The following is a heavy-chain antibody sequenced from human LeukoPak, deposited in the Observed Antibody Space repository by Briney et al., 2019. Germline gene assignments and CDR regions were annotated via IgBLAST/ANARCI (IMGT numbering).Heavy chain of an antibody. CDR2: IYHSGST. CDR1: GGSISSGGYS. V-gene: IGHV4-30-2*01. CDR3: ARFGLKRRPGASDI. D-gene: IGHD1-14*01. Sequence: PSQTLSLTCAVSGGSISSGGYSWSWIRQPPGKGLEWIGYIYHSGSTYYNPSLKSRVTISVDRSKNQFSLKLSSVTAADTAVYYCARFGLKRRPGASDIWGQGTMVTVSS. J-gene: IGHJ3*02.